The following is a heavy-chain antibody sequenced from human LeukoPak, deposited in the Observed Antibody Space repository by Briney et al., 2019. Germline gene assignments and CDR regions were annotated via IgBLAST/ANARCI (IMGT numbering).Heavy chain of an antibody. CDR3: ARRSTGVDAFDI. CDR1: GYTFTGYY. CDR2: VNPNSGGT. V-gene: IGHV1-2*02. Sequence: GASVKVSCKASGYTFTGYYMHWVRQAPGQGLEWMGWVNPNSGGTNYAQKFQGRVTMTRDTSISTAYMELSRLRSDDTAVYYCARRSTGVDAFDIWGQGTMVTVSS. J-gene: IGHJ3*02. D-gene: IGHD3-10*01.